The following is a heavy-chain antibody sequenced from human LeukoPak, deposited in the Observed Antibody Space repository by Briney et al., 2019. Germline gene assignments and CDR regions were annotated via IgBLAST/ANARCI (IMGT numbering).Heavy chain of an antibody. CDR3: AKDRAPYGAGSYGDY. CDR1: AFTFSSYS. CDR2: ISSSSSYI. D-gene: IGHD3-10*01. J-gene: IGHJ4*02. Sequence: GGSLRLSCAASAFTFSSYSMNWVRQAPGKVLEWVSSISSSSSYIYYADSVKGRFTISRDNAKNSLYLQMNSLRAEDTAVYYCAKDRAPYGAGSYGDYWGQGTLVTVSS. V-gene: IGHV3-21*01.